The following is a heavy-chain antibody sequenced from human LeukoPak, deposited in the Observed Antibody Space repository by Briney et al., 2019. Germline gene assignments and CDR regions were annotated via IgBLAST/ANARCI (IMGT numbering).Heavy chain of an antibody. CDR1: GYTFTNYG. Sequence: ASVKVSCKASGYTFTNYGISWVRQAPGQGLEWMGWITPYNGNTNYIQRLQGRVTMTTDTSTNTVYMELRSLRSDDTAVYYCARAETPLEPSAYWGQGTLVTVSS. D-gene: IGHD1-1*01. CDR3: ARAETPLEPSAY. V-gene: IGHV1-18*01. CDR2: ITPYNGNT. J-gene: IGHJ4*02.